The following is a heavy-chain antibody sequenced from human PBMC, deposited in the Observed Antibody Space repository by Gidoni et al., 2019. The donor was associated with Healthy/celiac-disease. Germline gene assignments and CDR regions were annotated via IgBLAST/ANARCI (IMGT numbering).Heavy chain of an antibody. CDR3: ARAVGEWFGELSLYYFDY. J-gene: IGHJ4*02. CDR2: IYYSGST. D-gene: IGHD3-10*01. CDR1: GGSISSGDYY. V-gene: IGHV4-30-4*01. Sequence: QVQLQESGPGLVKPSQTLSLTCTVSGGSISSGDYYWSWIRQPPGKGLEWIGYIYYSGSTYYNPSLKSRVTISVDTSKNQFSLKLSSVTAADTAVYYCARAVGEWFGELSLYYFDYWGQGTLVTVSS.